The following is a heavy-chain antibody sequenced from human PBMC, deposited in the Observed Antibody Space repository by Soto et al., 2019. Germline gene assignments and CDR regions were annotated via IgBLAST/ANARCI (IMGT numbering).Heavy chain of an antibody. D-gene: IGHD5-18*01. Sequence: ASVKVSCKASGYTFTDYAIHWVRQAPGQRPEWMGWINTGTDNTKYSQKFQGRVTITRDTSANTAYMELSSLRSEDTAVYYCARDRGYSYGLHAFDIWGQGTMVTVSS. V-gene: IGHV1-3*04. CDR3: ARDRGYSYGLHAFDI. CDR1: GYTFTDYA. J-gene: IGHJ3*02. CDR2: INTGTDNT.